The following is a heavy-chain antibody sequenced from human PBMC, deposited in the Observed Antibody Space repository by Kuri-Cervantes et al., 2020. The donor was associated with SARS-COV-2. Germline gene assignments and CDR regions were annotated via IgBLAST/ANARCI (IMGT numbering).Heavy chain of an antibody. CDR2: IKQDGSEK. CDR3: ARIPGYSSGWLAFDI. V-gene: IGHV3-7*04. J-gene: IGHJ3*02. D-gene: IGHD6-19*01. Sequence: GESLKISCAASGFTLSSYWMSWVRQAPGKGLEWVANIKQDGSEKYYVDSVKGRFTISRDNAKNSLYLQMNSLRAEDTAVYYCARIPGYSSGWLAFDIWGQGTMVTVSS. CDR1: GFTLSSYW.